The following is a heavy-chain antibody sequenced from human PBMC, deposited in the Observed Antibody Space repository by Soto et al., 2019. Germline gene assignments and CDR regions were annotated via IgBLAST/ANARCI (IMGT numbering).Heavy chain of an antibody. D-gene: IGHD3-3*01. Sequence: SETLSLTCTVSGGSISSSSYYWGWIRPPPGKGLEWIGRIYYSGSTYYTPSLKSRVTISVDTSKNQFSLKLSSVTAADTAVFYCARRITIFGVVTPYYFDYWGQGTLVTVSS. CDR3: ARRITIFGVVTPYYFDY. J-gene: IGHJ4*02. CDR2: IYYSGST. CDR1: GGSISSSSYY. V-gene: IGHV4-39*01.